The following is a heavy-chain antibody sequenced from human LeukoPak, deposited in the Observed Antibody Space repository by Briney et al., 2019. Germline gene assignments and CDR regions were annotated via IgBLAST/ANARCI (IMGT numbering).Heavy chain of an antibody. CDR2: IIPILGIA. CDR3: AREIVVVTAARPDYYYGMDV. D-gene: IGHD2-21*02. Sequence: SVKVSCKASGGTFSSYAISWVRQAPGQGLEWMGRIIPILGIANYAQKFRGRVAITADKSTSTAYMELSSLRSEDTAVYYCAREIVVVTAARPDYYYGMDVWGQGTTVTVSS. J-gene: IGHJ6*02. CDR1: GGTFSSYA. V-gene: IGHV1-69*04.